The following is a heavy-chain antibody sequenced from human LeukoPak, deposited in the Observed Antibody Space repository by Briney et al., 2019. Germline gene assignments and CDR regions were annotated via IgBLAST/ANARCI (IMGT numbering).Heavy chain of an antibody. CDR3: ARDKRADFWSGHDAFDI. D-gene: IGHD3-3*01. CDR1: GGSISSYY. V-gene: IGHV4-59*12. J-gene: IGHJ3*02. CDR2: ISYTGSP. Sequence: SETLSLTCTVSGGSISSYYWSWIRQPPGKGLEWIGFISYTGSPNYSPSLKSRVTLSVDASKNQFSLRLSSVTAADTAVYYCARDKRADFWSGHDAFDIWGQGTMVTVSS.